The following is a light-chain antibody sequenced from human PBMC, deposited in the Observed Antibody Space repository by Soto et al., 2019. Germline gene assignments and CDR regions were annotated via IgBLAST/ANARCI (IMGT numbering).Light chain of an antibody. Sequence: EIVLTQSPGTLSLSPGDRATLSCRASQSVSSSYLAWYQQTPGQAPRLLIYGASSRATGLPDRFSGSGSGTDFTLTISRLEPEDFAAYYCQQYGSSPRTFGQGTKVEIK. CDR3: QQYGSSPRT. J-gene: IGKJ1*01. CDR1: QSVSSSY. CDR2: GAS. V-gene: IGKV3-20*01.